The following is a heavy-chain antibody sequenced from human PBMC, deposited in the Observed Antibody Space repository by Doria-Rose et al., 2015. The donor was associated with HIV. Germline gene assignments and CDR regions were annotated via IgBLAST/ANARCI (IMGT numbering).Heavy chain of an antibody. J-gene: IGHJ1*01. CDR2: IIPIFGTA. CDR1: GGTFSSYA. V-gene: IGHV1-69*12. D-gene: IGHD6-19*01. CDR3: ARGEEQWLPRAEYFQH. Sequence: QVQLVQSGTEVKKPGSSVKVSCKASGGTFSSYAISWVRQAPGQGLEWMGGIIPIFGTANYAQKFQGRVTITADESTSTAYMELSSLRSEDTAVYYCARGEEQWLPRAEYFQHWGRGTLVTVSS.